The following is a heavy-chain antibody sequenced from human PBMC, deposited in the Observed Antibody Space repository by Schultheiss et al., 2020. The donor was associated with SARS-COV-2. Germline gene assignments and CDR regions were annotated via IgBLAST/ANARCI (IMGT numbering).Heavy chain of an antibody. Sequence: GGSLRLSCAASGFTFSSYSMNWVRQAPGKGLEWVSYISSSSSTIYYADSVKGRFTISRDNAKNSLYLQMNSLRDEDTAVYYCARFSYDFWSDDTDYGMDVWGQGTTVTVSS. CDR1: GFTFSSYS. J-gene: IGHJ6*02. V-gene: IGHV3-48*02. CDR3: ARFSYDFWSDDTDYGMDV. D-gene: IGHD3-3*01. CDR2: ISSSSSTI.